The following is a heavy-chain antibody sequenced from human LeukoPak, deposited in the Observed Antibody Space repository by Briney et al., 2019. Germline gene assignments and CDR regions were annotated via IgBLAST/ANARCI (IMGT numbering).Heavy chain of an antibody. D-gene: IGHD3-3*01. CDR3: ARAPDFWSGYTFDY. CDR2: IYNSGST. J-gene: IGHJ4*02. Sequence: SETLSLTCTVSGGSISSYYWSWIRQPAGKGLEWIGRIYNSGSTNYNPSLKSRVTMSVDTSKNQFSLKLSSVTAADTAVYYCARAPDFWSGYTFDYWGQGTLVTVSS. CDR1: GGSISSYY. V-gene: IGHV4-4*07.